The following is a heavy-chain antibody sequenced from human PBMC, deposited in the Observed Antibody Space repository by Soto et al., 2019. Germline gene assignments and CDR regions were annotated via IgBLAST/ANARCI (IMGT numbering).Heavy chain of an antibody. CDR3: ARDKGDGSGSYYGY. V-gene: IGHV1-18*01. D-gene: IGHD3-10*01. J-gene: IGHJ4*02. CDR1: GYTFTSYG. Sequence: QVQLVQSGAEVKKPGASVRVSCKASGYTFTSYGISWVRQAPGQGLEWMGWISAYNGNTNYAQKLQGRVTMTTDTSPSKAYMGLRGLRSDDTAVYYCARDKGDGSGSYYGYWGQGTLVTVSS. CDR2: ISAYNGNT.